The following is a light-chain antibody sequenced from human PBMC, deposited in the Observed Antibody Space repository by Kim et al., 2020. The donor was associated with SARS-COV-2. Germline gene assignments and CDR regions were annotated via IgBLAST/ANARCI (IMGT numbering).Light chain of an antibody. CDR1: QSVSTY. V-gene: IGKV1-39*01. CDR3: QQSYSRPLT. Sequence: AYVGDRVTITCRASQSVSTYLNWYQQKPGKAPNLLIYAASSLRIGVPSRFSGSGSGTDFTLTISSLQPEDFAIYYCQQSYSRPLTFGGGTKVDIK. CDR2: AAS. J-gene: IGKJ4*01.